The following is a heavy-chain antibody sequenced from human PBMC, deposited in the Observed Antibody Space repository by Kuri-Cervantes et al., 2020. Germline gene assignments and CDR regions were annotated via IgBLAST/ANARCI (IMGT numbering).Heavy chain of an antibody. Sequence: ASVKVSCKASGYTFTGNYIHWVRQAPGQGLEWMGWINPNSGDTNYAQKFQGRVTMTRDTSISTAYMELSSLRSDDTAVYYCARGIRVKLMDVWGQGTTVTVSS. CDR3: ARGIRVKLMDV. J-gene: IGHJ6*02. CDR1: GYTFTGNY. D-gene: IGHD3-10*01. V-gene: IGHV1-2*02. CDR2: INPNSGDT.